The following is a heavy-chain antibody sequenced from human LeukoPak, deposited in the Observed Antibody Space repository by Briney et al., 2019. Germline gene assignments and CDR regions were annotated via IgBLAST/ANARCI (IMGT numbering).Heavy chain of an antibody. Sequence: SETLSLTCTVSGVSISSYYWSWLRQPPGKGLEWIGYIYYSGSTNYNPSLKSRVTISVDTSKNQFSLKLSSVTAADTAVYYCARDTAVAGTWYFDLWGRGTLVTVPS. CDR2: IYYSGST. J-gene: IGHJ2*01. CDR3: ARDTAVAGTWYFDL. D-gene: IGHD6-19*01. V-gene: IGHV4-59*01. CDR1: GVSISSYY.